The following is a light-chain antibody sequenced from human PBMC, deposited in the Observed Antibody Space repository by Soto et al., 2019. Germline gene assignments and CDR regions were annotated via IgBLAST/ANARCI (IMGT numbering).Light chain of an antibody. CDR1: GNDVGAYNY. J-gene: IGLJ1*01. Sequence: QSALTQPRAVSGSPGQSVTISCSGTGNDVGAYNYVSWYQQHPGRPPKLLIYGVVRWPSGVPDRFSGSKSGNTASPTISGLQAEDEADYFYCSYAGAYTYLFGTGTKV. CDR2: GVV. V-gene: IGLV2-11*01. CDR3: CSYAGAYTYL.